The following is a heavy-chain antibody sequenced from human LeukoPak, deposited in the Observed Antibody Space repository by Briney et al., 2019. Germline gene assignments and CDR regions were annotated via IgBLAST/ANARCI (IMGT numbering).Heavy chain of an antibody. CDR2: IYYSGST. V-gene: IGHV4-39*07. CDR1: GGSISSSSYY. Sequence: VKPSETLSLTCTVSGGSISSSSYYWGWIRQPPGKGLEWIGSIYYSGSTYYNPSLKSRVTISVDTSKNQFSLKLSSVTAADTAVYYCWRRMVIFGVVDIDYWGQGTLVTVSS. D-gene: IGHD3-3*01. J-gene: IGHJ4*02. CDR3: WRRMVIFGVVDIDY.